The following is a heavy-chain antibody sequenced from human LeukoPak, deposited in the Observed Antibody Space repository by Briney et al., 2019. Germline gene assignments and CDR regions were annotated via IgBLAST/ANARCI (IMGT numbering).Heavy chain of an antibody. CDR1: GVSISSYY. J-gene: IGHJ4*02. CDR2: IYKSGGT. Sequence: SETLSLTCTVSGVSISSYYWSWVRQPPGKGLEWIGYIYKSGGTNYNPSLKSRVTISVDTSKNQFSLNMNSVTAADTAVYYCARDTKNWGQGTLVTVSS. V-gene: IGHV4-4*08. CDR3: ARDTKN.